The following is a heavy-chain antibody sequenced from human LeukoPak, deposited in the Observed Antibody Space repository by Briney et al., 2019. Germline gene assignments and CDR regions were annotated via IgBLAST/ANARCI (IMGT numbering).Heavy chain of an antibody. CDR2: IYWGDDK. CDR3: AHSRYGYSYGHNYYYMDV. D-gene: IGHD5-18*01. J-gene: IGHJ6*03. Sequence: VSGPTLVNPTQTLTLTCTFSGFSLSTSGVGVGWIRQPPGKALEWLALIYWGDDKRYSPSLKSRLTITKDTSKNQVVLTMTNMDPVDTATYYCAHSRYGYSYGHNYYYMDVWGKGTTVTVSS. V-gene: IGHV2-5*02. CDR1: GFSLSTSGVG.